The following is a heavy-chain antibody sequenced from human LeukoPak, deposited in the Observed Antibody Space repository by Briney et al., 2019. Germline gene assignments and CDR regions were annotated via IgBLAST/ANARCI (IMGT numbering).Heavy chain of an antibody. Sequence: GGSLRLSCAASGFTFSSYAMSWVRQAPGKGLEWVSAISGSGGSTYYADSVKGRFTISRDNSKNTLYLQMNSLRAEDTAVYYCAKATSTSRDGYNYALYGMDVWGQGTTVTVSS. V-gene: IGHV3-23*01. CDR1: GFTFSSYA. D-gene: IGHD5-12*01. CDR3: AKATSTSRDGYNYALYGMDV. J-gene: IGHJ6*02. CDR2: ISGSGGST.